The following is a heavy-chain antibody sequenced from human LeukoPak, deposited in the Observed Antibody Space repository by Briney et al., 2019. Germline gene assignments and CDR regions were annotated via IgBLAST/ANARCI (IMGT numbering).Heavy chain of an antibody. D-gene: IGHD3-9*01. CDR1: GFTFSSSA. CDR2: ISSDDFGT. J-gene: IGHJ4*02. Sequence: GGSLRLSCSASGFTFSSSAMHWVRQAPGKGLEYVSAISSDDFGTYYADSVKGRFTISRDNSNNTLYLQTSSLRAEDTAVYYCVKDLGGYDILTGWDYWGQGTLVTVSS. CDR3: VKDLGGYDILTGWDY. V-gene: IGHV3-64D*06.